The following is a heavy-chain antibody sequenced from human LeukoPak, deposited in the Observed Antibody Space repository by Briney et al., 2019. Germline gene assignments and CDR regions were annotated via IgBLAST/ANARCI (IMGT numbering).Heavy chain of an antibody. D-gene: IGHD2-2*02. J-gene: IGHJ4*02. CDR2: INHSGST. CDR1: GGSFSGYY. Sequence: SETLSLTCAVYGGSFSGYYWSWIRQPPGKGLEWIGEINHSGSTNYNPSLKSRVTISVDTSKTQFSVKLSSVTAADTAVYYCARSIVVVPAAIYLWGQGTLVTVSS. CDR3: ARSIVVVPAAIYL. V-gene: IGHV4-34*01.